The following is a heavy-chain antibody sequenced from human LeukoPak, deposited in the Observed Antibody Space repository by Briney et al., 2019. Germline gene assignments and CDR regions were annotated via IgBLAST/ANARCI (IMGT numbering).Heavy chain of an antibody. V-gene: IGHV4-59*08. Sequence: SETLSLICTVSGGSISSYYWSWIRQPPGKGLEWIGYIYYSGSTNYNPSLNSRVTISLDTSKNQFSLKLTSVTAADTAVYYCARLNGDYWGQGTLVTVSS. CDR2: IYYSGST. CDR1: GGSISSYY. CDR3: ARLNGDY. J-gene: IGHJ4*02.